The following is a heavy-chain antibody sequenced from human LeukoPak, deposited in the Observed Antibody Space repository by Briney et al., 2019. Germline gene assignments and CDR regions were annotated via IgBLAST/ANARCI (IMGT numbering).Heavy chain of an antibody. V-gene: IGHV4-39*01. D-gene: IGHD4-11*01. CDR3: TTHVDAPVRFDP. Sequence: PSETLSLTCTVSGGSISSSSYYWGWIRQPPGKGLEWIGSIYYSGSTYYNSSLKSRVTISVDTSKKQFSLNLTSVTAADTAVHYCTTHVDAPVRFDPWGQRTLVTVSS. CDR1: GGSISSSSYY. CDR2: IYYSGST. J-gene: IGHJ5*02.